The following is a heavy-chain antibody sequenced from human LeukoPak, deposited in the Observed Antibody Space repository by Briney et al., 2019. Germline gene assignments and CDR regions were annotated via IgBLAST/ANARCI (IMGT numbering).Heavy chain of an antibody. V-gene: IGHV3-23*01. CDR3: AKDLAYRSGWFLGAFDV. CDR2: ISGSAGST. J-gene: IGHJ3*01. CDR1: GFTFSNYA. D-gene: IGHD6-19*01. Sequence: GGSLRLSCVASGFTFSNYAMSWGRQGPGKGLEWVSGISGSAGSTYYADSVKGRFSISRDNSKNTVCLQMNRLRDEDTAEYYCAKDLAYRSGWFLGAFDVWGQGTMVTVSS.